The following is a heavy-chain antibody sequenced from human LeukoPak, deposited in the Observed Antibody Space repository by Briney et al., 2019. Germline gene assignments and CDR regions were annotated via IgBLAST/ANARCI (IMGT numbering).Heavy chain of an antibody. CDR2: IYHSGST. V-gene: IGHV4-30-2*01. J-gene: IGHJ4*02. CDR3: ARATLVRGVLDY. D-gene: IGHD3-10*01. Sequence: PSETLSLTCSVSGGSISGYYWSWIRQPPGKGLEWIGYIYHSGSTYYNPSLKSRVTISVDRSKNQFSLKLSSVTAADTAVYYCARATLVRGVLDYWGQGTLVTVSS. CDR1: GGSISGYY.